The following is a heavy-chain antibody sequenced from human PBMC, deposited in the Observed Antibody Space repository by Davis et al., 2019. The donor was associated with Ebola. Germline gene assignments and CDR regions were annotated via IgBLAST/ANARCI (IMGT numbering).Heavy chain of an antibody. CDR1: GGSISPYY. Sequence: GSLRLSCTVSGGSISPYYWSWIRQPPGKGLEWIGYIYYSGSTNYNPSLKSRVTMSVDTSKKQFSLKLNSVTAADTAVYYCARPQGGSYNLPFDFWGQGTLVTVSS. D-gene: IGHD1-26*01. V-gene: IGHV4-59*08. J-gene: IGHJ4*01. CDR3: ARPQGGSYNLPFDF. CDR2: IYYSGST.